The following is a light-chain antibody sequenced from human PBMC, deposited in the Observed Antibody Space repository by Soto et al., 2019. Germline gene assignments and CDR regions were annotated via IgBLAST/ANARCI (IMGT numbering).Light chain of an antibody. CDR3: QQSYRTPIT. CDR2: AAS. CDR1: QSISTF. J-gene: IGKJ5*01. Sequence: DIQMTQSPSSLSASVGDRVTITCRASQSISTFLNWYQLKPWKAANLLISAASGLQSGVPSRFSGSGSGTDFTLTISSLQPEDFATYYCQQSYRTPITIGQGTRLEIK. V-gene: IGKV1-39*01.